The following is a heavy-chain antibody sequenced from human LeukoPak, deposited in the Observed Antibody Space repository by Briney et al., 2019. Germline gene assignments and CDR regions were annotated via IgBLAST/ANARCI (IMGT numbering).Heavy chain of an antibody. Sequence: SETLSLTCNVSGDSFSRYYWNWIRQPPGKGLEWIGCIYNSGTIKYNPSLNSRATISIDTSKDQFSLKLSSATAADTAVYYCARKDGYNSFDYWGQGTLVTVSS. V-gene: IGHV4-59*01. CDR2: IYNSGTI. CDR1: GDSFSRYY. J-gene: IGHJ4*02. D-gene: IGHD5-24*01. CDR3: ARKDGYNSFDY.